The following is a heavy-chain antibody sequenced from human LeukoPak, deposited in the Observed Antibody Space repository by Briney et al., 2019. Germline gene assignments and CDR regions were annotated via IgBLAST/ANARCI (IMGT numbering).Heavy chain of an antibody. D-gene: IGHD3-10*01. CDR3: ARVGRSIDY. CDR1: GYTFTSYG. Sequence: ASVKVSCKASGYTFTSYGISWVRQAPGQGLEWMGIINPSGGSTSYAQKFQGRVTMTRDTSTSTVYMELSSLRSEDTAVYYCARVGRSIDYWGQGTLVTVSS. V-gene: IGHV1-46*01. CDR2: INPSGGST. J-gene: IGHJ4*02.